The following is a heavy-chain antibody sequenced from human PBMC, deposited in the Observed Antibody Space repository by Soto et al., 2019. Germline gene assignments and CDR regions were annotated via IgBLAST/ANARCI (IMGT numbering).Heavy chain of an antibody. J-gene: IGHJ4*02. Sequence: GRPRRLACPASGCSIRGWGMSWFRKAPGKGLEWVGFIRSKGYGGTIEYAASARGRFTVSRDDSKGIAYLQMNSLKTEDTALYYCSRGRSSGDWSGYYFDFWGQGTLVTVSS. V-gene: IGHV3-49*03. CDR2: IRSKGYGGTI. D-gene: IGHD6-19*01. CDR1: GCSIRGWG. CDR3: SRGRSSGDWSGYYFDF.